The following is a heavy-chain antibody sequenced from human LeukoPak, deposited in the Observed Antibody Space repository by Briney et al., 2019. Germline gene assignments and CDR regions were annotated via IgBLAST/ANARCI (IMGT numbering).Heavy chain of an antibody. CDR2: ISWNSGSI. CDR3: AKGTGRYWTFFDY. D-gene: IGHD1-26*01. Sequence: SLRLSCAASGFTFDDYAMHWVRLAPGKGLEWVSGISWNSGSIDHAVSVKGRFIISRDNAKNSLYLQMNSLRPEDTALYYCAKGTGRYWTFFDYWGQGTLVIVSS. V-gene: IGHV3-9*01. CDR1: GFTFDDYA. J-gene: IGHJ4*02.